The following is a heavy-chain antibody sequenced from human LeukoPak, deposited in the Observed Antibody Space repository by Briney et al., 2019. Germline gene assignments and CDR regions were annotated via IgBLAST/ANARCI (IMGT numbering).Heavy chain of an antibody. J-gene: IGHJ4*02. CDR3: ARLLTRKYYDFWSGSRDY. D-gene: IGHD3-3*01. Sequence: PSETLSLTCAVYGGSFSDYYWSWIRQPPGKGLEWIGEINHSGSTNYNPSLKSRVTISVDTSKSQFSLKLSPVTAADTAVYYCARLLTRKYYDFWSGSRDYWGQGTLVTVSS. V-gene: IGHV4-34*01. CDR1: GGSFSDYY. CDR2: INHSGST.